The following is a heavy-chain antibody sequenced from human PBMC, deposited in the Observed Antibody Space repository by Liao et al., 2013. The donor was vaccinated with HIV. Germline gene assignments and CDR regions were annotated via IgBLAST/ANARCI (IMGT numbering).Heavy chain of an antibody. CDR3: ARVDTAYRYFDV. J-gene: IGHJ2*01. CDR2: IYFSGSP. Sequence: QVQLQESGPGLVKPSQTLSLTCTVSGGSISSGSYYWSWIRQPAGKGLEWIGRIYFSGSPNYNPSLKSRVTISVDTSKNQLSVRLTSLSAADTAVYYCARVDTAYRYFDVWGRGTPVTVSS. D-gene: IGHD5-18*01. CDR1: GGSISSGSYY. V-gene: IGHV4-61*02.